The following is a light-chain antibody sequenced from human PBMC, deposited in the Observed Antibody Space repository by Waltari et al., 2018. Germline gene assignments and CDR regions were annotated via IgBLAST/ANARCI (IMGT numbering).Light chain of an antibody. CDR2: LGS. CDR3: MQALHTPTT. V-gene: IGKV2-28*01. Sequence: DIVMTQSPLSLSVTPGAPASISCRSSQSLLRSTGYNFLDWYLQKPGQPPQLLISLGSDRASGVPDRFSGSGTGTDFTLKISRVEAEDVGIYYCMQALHTPTTFGPGTKVDIK. J-gene: IGKJ3*01. CDR1: QSLLRSTGYNF.